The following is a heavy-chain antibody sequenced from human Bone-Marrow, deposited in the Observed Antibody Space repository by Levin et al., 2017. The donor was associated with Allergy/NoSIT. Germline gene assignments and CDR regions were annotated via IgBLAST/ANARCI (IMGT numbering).Heavy chain of an antibody. Sequence: PGESLKISCKDSGSRFTTNWIGWVHQLPGKGLEWMGIIYPGDSDTRYSPSFQGQVTISADKSISTAYLQWSSLKASDAAMYFCAKTFREYSGYDQVDAFDIWGQGTMVTVSS. CDR2: IYPGDSDT. CDR1: GSRFTTNW. CDR3: AKTFREYSGYDQVDAFDI. V-gene: IGHV5-51*07. J-gene: IGHJ3*02. D-gene: IGHD5-12*01.